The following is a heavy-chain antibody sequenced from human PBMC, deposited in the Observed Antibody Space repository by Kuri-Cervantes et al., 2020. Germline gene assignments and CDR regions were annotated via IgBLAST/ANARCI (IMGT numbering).Heavy chain of an antibody. J-gene: IGHJ4*02. D-gene: IGHD2-2*01. CDR2: INTDGTTI. Sequence: GESLKISCAATGFTFSSYWMHWVRQAPGKGLMWVSRINTDGTTINYADSVKGRFTISRDNAKNTVYLQMNSLRAEDTAVYYCASGGVVPAALFVYWGQGTLVTVSS. V-gene: IGHV3-74*01. CDR1: GFTFSSYW. CDR3: ASGGVVPAALFVY.